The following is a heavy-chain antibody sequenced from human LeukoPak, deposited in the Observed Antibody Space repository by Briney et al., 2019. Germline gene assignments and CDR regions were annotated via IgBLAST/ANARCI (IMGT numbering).Heavy chain of an antibody. CDR3: ARDFTGSGSGFDP. V-gene: IGHV4-59*01. CDR2: IHYSGST. D-gene: IGHD3-3*01. J-gene: IGHJ5*02. CDR1: GGSFSGYY. Sequence: SETLSLTCAVYGGSFSGYYWSWIRQPPGKGLEWIGYIHYSGSTNYNPSLKSRVTISVDTSKNQFSLELSSVTAADTAVYYCARDFTGSGSGFDPWGQGTRVTVSS.